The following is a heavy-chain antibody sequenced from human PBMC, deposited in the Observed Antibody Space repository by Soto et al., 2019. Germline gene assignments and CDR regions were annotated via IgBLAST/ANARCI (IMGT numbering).Heavy chain of an antibody. V-gene: IGHV5-51*01. D-gene: IGHD3-3*01. J-gene: IGHJ5*02. CDR3: ARLEWLSLAAWFDP. CDR1: GYSFTNYW. Sequence: GETLKISFKGSGYSFTNYWNGWVRQMPGKGLEWMGMSYPDDSDTKYSPSFQGKVTFSADKSINTAYLQWSSLKASDTAIYYCARLEWLSLAAWFDPWGQGTLVTVSS. CDR2: SYPDDSDT.